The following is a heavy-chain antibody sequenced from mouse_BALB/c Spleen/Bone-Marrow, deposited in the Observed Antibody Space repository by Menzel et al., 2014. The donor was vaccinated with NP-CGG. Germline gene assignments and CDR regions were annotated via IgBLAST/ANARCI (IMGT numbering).Heavy chain of an antibody. CDR3: ARIYFNYEGAVDY. Sequence: QVTLKECGPGILQPSQTLSLTCFFSGFSLSTYGVGWIRQPSGKGLEWLAHIWWNDNKYYTTALKSRLTISKDTSNNQVFLKIASVDTADTATYYCARIYFNYEGAVDYRGQGTSVTVSS. CDR2: IWWNDNK. J-gene: IGHJ4*01. CDR1: GFSLSTYG. V-gene: IGHV8-11*01. D-gene: IGHD2-4*01.